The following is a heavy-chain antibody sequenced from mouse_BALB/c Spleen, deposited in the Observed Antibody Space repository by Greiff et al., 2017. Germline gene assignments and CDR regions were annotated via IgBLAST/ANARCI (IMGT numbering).Heavy chain of an antibody. CDR2: IRLKSNNYAT. V-gene: IGHV6-6*02. Sequence: EVQLQESGGGLVQPGGSMKLSCVASGFTFSNYWMNWVRQSPEKGLEWVAEIRLKSNNYATHYAESVKGRFTISRDDSKSSVYLQMNNLRAEDTGIYYCTFPSTIHYYGYENYYAMDYWGQGTSVTVSS. D-gene: IGHD1-2*01. J-gene: IGHJ4*01. CDR1: GFTFSNYW. CDR3: TFPSTIHYYGYENYYAMDY.